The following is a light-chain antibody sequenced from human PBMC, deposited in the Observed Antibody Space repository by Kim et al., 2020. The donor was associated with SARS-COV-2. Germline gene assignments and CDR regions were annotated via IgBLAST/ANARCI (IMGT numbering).Light chain of an antibody. CDR3: SSYTSGSTWV. J-gene: IGLJ3*02. Sequence: GQSITISCTGTSGDIGRYNYVSWYQQHPGKAPKLMIYDVSKRPSGVSNRFSGSKSGNMASLTISGLQAEDETDYFCSSYTSGSTWVFGGGTQLTVL. CDR1: SGDIGRYNY. V-gene: IGLV2-14*04. CDR2: DVS.